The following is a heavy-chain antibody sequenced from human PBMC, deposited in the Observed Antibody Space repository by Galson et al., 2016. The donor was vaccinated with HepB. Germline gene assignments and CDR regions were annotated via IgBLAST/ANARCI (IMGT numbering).Heavy chain of an antibody. D-gene: IGHD2-15*01. V-gene: IGHV1-2*02. CDR3: ARAGAVGIRWNKYSQFGLDF. Sequence: SAKVSCKASGYKMIAFYMQWVRQAPGQGLEWTGWISPHSGDTNYAQNFQGRVTLTSDTSISTAYLELTGLRSDDTAVYYCARAGAVGIRWNKYSQFGLDFWGKGTTVTVSS. J-gene: IGHJ6*04. CDR1: GYKMIAFY. CDR2: ISPHSGDT.